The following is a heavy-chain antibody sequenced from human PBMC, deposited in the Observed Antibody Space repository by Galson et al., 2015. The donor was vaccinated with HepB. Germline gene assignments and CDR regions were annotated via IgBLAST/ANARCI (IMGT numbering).Heavy chain of an antibody. V-gene: IGHV3-30-3*01. Sequence: SLRLSCAASGFTFSSYAMHWVRQAPGKGLEWVAVISYDGSNKYYADSVKGRFTISRDNSKNTLYLQMNSLRAEDTAVYYCAREDDSSGYYFDYWGQGTLVTVSS. CDR1: GFTFSSYA. D-gene: IGHD3-22*01. CDR2: ISYDGSNK. CDR3: AREDDSSGYYFDY. J-gene: IGHJ4*02.